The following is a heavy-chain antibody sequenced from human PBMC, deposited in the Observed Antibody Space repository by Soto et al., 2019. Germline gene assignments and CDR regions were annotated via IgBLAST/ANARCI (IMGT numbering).Heavy chain of an antibody. CDR3: TRQTRWRTDDY. CDR2: IYYSGST. D-gene: IGHD4-17*01. J-gene: IGHJ4*02. V-gene: IGHV4-39*01. CDR1: GGSISSSSYY. Sequence: QLQLQESGPGLVKPSETVSLTCTVSGGSISSSSYYWGWIRQPPGKGLEWIGSIYYSGSTYYNPSLKSRVTISVDTSKNQFSLKLSSVTAADTAVYYSTRQTRWRTDDYCGQGTLVTVSS.